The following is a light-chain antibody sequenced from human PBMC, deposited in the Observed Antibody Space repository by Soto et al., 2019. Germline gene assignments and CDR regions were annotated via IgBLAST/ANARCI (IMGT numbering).Light chain of an antibody. V-gene: IGKV3-20*01. J-gene: IGKJ1*01. CDR2: GTS. CDR1: QSVSSSF. CDR3: QHYRSSWT. Sequence: EIVSTQSPGTLSLSPGERATLSCRASQSVSSSFLAWYQQKPGQPPRLLIYGTSSRATGIPERFSGSGSGTDFTLTISRLEPEDFAVYYCQHYRSSWTFGRGTKVEVK.